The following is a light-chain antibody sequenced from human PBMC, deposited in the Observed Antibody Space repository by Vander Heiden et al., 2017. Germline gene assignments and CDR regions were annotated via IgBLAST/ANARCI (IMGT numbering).Light chain of an antibody. J-gene: IGLJ1*01. CDR2: RNN. CDR3: AAWDDSLSGV. CDR1: SSNIGRNY. V-gene: IGLV1-47*01. Sequence: QSVLPQPPSAYATPGQWITSSGAGSSSNIGRNYVYWYQQLPGTAPKSLIYRNNQRPSGVPDRCSGSKSGTSASLAISGLRSEDEADYYCAAWDDSLSGVFGTGTKVTVL.